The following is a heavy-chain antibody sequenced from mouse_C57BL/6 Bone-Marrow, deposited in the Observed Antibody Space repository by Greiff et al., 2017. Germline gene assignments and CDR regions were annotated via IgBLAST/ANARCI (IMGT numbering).Heavy chain of an antibody. Sequence: QVQLQQSGAELVKPGASVKISCKASGYAFSSYWMNWVKQRPGKGLEWIGQIYPGDGDTNYNGKFKGKATLTADKSSSTAYMQLSSLTSEASEVYFCAREDGSSYLYAMDYWGQGTSVTVSS. V-gene: IGHV1-80*01. J-gene: IGHJ4*01. CDR2: IYPGDGDT. D-gene: IGHD1-1*01. CDR1: GYAFSSYW. CDR3: AREDGSSYLYAMDY.